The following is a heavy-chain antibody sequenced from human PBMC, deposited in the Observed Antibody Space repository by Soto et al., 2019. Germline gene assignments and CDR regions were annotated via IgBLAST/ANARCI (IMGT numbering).Heavy chain of an antibody. CDR3: ARSTPNGYYYMDV. V-gene: IGHV3-13*01. CDR2: IGAAGDT. Sequence: GGSLRLSCAASGFTFSNYDMHWVRQATGKGLEWVSAIGAAGDTYYPDSVKGRFTISRENAKNSLYLQLNSLRAGNTAVYYCARSTPNGYYYMDVWGKGTTVTVSS. J-gene: IGHJ6*03. CDR1: GFTFSNYD. D-gene: IGHD2-8*01.